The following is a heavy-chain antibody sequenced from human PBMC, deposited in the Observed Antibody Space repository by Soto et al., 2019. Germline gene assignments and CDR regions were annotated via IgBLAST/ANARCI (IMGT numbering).Heavy chain of an antibody. CDR3: TRDVGIPHAFDI. J-gene: IGHJ3*02. CDR1: GFTFCYYS. CDR2: IRSKAYGGTT. Sequence: GGSLILSCTASGFTFCYYSMSWFRQAPGKGLEWVGFIRSKAYGGTTEYAASVKGRFTISRDDSKSIAYLQMNSLKTEDTAVYYCTRDVGIPHAFDIWGQGTMVTVSS. V-gene: IGHV3-49*03. D-gene: IGHD7-27*01.